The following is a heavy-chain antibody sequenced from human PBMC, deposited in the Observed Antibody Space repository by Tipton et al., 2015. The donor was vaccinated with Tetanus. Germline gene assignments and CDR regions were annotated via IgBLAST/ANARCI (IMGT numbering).Heavy chain of an antibody. J-gene: IGHJ6*02. CDR3: AGGSSRYPYYYGMDV. Sequence: QLVQSGAEVKKPGESLKISCKGSGDSLSTYWIGWVRQMPGKGLEWMGIIYPDDPDTRYSPSFQGQVTISADKSISPASLPWSSRKASNTARYYGAGGSSRYPYYYGMDVWGRGTAVSVSS. CDR2: IYPDDPDT. D-gene: IGHD3-22*01. V-gene: IGHV5-51*01. CDR1: GDSLSTYW.